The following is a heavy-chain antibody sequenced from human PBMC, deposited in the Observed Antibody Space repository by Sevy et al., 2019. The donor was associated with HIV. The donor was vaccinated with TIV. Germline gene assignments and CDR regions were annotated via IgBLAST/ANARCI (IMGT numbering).Heavy chain of an antibody. D-gene: IGHD3-3*01. Sequence: ASVKVSCKASGYIFTGYYMHWVRQAPGQGLEWMGRINPNSGGTNYAQKFQGRVTMTRDTSISTAYMELSRLRSDDTAVYYCARDFYDFWSAHKGTMGYWGQGTLVTVSS. CDR2: INPNSGGT. CDR1: GYIFTGYY. CDR3: ARDFYDFWSAHKGTMGY. J-gene: IGHJ4*02. V-gene: IGHV1-2*06.